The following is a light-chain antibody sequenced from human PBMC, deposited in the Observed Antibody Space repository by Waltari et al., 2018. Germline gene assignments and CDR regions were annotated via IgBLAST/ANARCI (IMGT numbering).Light chain of an antibody. V-gene: IGKV1D-16*01. Sequence: DLQMTQSPSSLSASLGDRVTITCRAGEDIRSWLAWYQQKPGKGPKSLSYAISRLQYWVPSRFSGRRSGTDFTRTSNSLQPEDFATYYCQQYHTYPFTFGPGTTVDLK. CDR2: AIS. CDR1: EDIRSW. CDR3: QQYHTYPFT. J-gene: IGKJ3*01.